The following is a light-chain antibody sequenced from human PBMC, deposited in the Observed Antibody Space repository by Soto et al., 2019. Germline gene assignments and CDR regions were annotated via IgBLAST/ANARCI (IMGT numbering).Light chain of an antibody. Sequence: EIVMTQSPATLSVSPGERATLSCRASQSVSSNLAWYLQKPDQTPRLLIYGASTRATGIPARFSGSGSGTEFTLTISSLQSEDFAVFYCQQYNNWPRTFGQGTKVEIK. V-gene: IGKV3-15*01. CDR3: QQYNNWPRT. CDR1: QSVSSN. J-gene: IGKJ1*01. CDR2: GAS.